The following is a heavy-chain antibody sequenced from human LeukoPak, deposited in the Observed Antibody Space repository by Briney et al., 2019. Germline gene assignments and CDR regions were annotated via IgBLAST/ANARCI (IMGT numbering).Heavy chain of an antibody. CDR1: GGSFSGYY. D-gene: IGHD2-2*01. CDR3: ARGKLRSRRSQNIVVVPAAKSVYYYGVDV. V-gene: IGHV4-34*01. Sequence: SETLSLTCAVYGGSFSGYYWSWIRQPPGKGLEWIGEINHSGSTNYDPSLKSRVTISVDTSKNQFSLKLSSVTAADTAVYYCARGKLRSRRSQNIVVVPAAKSVYYYGVDVWGQGTTVTVSS. J-gene: IGHJ6*02. CDR2: INHSGST.